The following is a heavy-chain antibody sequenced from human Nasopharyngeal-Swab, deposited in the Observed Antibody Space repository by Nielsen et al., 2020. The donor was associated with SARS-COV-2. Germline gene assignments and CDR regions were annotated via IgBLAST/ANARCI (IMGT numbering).Heavy chain of an antibody. V-gene: IGHV7-4-1*02. Sequence: GRAAAGQGLEGMGWIDSNTGNPTYDQGFTGRFVFCLDTSVSTEYLQITSLKAEATAVYFCARDDAGANWLDTWGQGTLVTVSS. CDR3: ARDDAGANWLDT. J-gene: IGHJ5*02. CDR2: IDSNTGNP. D-gene: IGHD3-10*01.